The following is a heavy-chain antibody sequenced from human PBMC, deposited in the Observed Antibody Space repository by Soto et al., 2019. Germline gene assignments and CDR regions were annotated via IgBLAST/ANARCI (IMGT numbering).Heavy chain of an antibody. D-gene: IGHD1-26*01. J-gene: IGHJ4*02. CDR2: ISGSGGST. V-gene: IGHV3-23*01. Sequence: EVQLLESGGGLVQPGGSLRLSCAASGFTFSSYAMSWVRQAPGKGLEWVSAISGSGGSTYYADSVKGRFTISSDNSQNTLYLQMNSLIAEDTDVYYCAKRTVGATGFDYWGQGNLVTVSS. CDR3: AKRTVGATGFDY. CDR1: GFTFSSYA.